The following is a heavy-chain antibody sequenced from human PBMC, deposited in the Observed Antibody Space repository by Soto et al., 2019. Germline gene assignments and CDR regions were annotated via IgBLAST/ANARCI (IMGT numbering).Heavy chain of an antibody. D-gene: IGHD6-13*01. CDR3: ARTLGYSSSWHPESSNWFDP. J-gene: IGHJ5*02. Sequence: PSETLSLTCTVSGGSIDSYYWTWIRQPPGKGLEWIGYVYYTGTTTYSPSLKSRVTISVDTSMNQISLKLSSVTAADTAVYYCARTLGYSSSWHPESSNWFDPWGQGTLVTVSS. CDR1: GGSIDSYY. V-gene: IGHV4-59*08. CDR2: VYYTGTT.